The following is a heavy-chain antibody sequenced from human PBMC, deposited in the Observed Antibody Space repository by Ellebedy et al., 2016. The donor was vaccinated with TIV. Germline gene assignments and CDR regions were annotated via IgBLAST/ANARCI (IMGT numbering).Heavy chain of an antibody. J-gene: IGHJ4*02. V-gene: IGHV3-23*01. D-gene: IGHD4-17*01. CDR1: GFTFSSYA. Sequence: GESLKISCAASGFTFSSYAMTWVRQAPGKGLEWVSAISGSGGSTHYADSVKGRFTITSDNSKNTLYLQINSLRAEDTAVYYWAKVSVTFDYWGQGTLVTVSS. CDR3: AKVSVTFDY. CDR2: ISGSGGST.